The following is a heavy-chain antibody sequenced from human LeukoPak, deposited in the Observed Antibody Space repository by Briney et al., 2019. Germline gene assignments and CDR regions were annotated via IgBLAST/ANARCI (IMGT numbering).Heavy chain of an antibody. V-gene: IGHV3-7*01. D-gene: IGHD6-25*01. CDR3: ASLSTRSGQQFDY. CDR2: IKQDGSEK. J-gene: IGHJ4*02. Sequence: PGGPLRLSCAASGFTFSNYWISWVRQAPGKGLEWVANIKQDGSEKYYVDSVKRRFTISRDNAKNSLYLKMTSLRVEDTAVYYCASLSTRSGQQFDYWGQGTLVTVSS. CDR1: GFTFSNYW.